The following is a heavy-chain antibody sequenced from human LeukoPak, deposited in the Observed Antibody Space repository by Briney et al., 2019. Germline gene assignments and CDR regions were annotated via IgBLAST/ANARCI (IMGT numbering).Heavy chain of an antibody. D-gene: IGHD4-17*01. Sequence: GGSLRLSCAASGFTFSSYGMSWVRQAPGKGLEWVSVIYSGGSTYYADSVKGRFTISRDNSKNTLYLQMNSLRAEDTAVYYCAKETDYGDYRVDYWGQGTLVTVSS. J-gene: IGHJ4*02. CDR3: AKETDYGDYRVDY. CDR1: GFTFSSYG. V-gene: IGHV3-23*03. CDR2: IYSGGST.